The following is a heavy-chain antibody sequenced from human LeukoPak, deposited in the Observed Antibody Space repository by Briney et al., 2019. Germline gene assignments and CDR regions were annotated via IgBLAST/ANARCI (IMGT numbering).Heavy chain of an antibody. CDR1: GFSFSNYA. D-gene: IGHD5-12*01. Sequence: GGSLRLSCAASGFSFSNYAMSWVRQAPGKGLEWVSAISGSGASTYYADSVKGRFTISRDNSKNTLYLQMNSLRAEDTAVYYCARERGGYDYWGQGTLVTVSS. V-gene: IGHV3-23*01. J-gene: IGHJ4*02. CDR3: ARERGGYDY. CDR2: ISGSGAST.